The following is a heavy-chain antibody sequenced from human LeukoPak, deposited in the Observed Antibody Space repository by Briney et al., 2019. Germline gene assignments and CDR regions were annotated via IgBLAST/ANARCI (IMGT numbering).Heavy chain of an antibody. V-gene: IGHV3-30*04. CDR1: GFTFSSYA. CDR3: ARVSSLWSFDY. J-gene: IGHJ4*02. D-gene: IGHD3-10*01. CDR2: ISYDGSNK. Sequence: GGSLRLSCAASGFTFSSYAMHWVRQAPGKGLEWVAVISYDGSNKYYADSVKGRFTISRDNARDTLYLQLNSLGAEDTAVYYCARVSSLWSFDYWGQGTLVTVSS.